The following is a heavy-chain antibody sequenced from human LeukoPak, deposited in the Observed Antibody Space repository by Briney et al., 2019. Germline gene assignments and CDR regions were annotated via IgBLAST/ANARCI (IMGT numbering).Heavy chain of an antibody. CDR3: ARDESGSYYYYYGMDV. J-gene: IGHJ6*02. CDR2: INPSGGST. V-gene: IGHV1-46*01. CDR1: GYTFTSYY. Sequence: ASVKVSYKASGYTFTSYYMHWVRQAPGQGLEWMGIINPSGGSTSYAQKFQGRVTMTRDTSTSTVYMELSSLRSEDTAVYYCARDESGSYYYYYGMDVWGQGTTVTVSS. D-gene: IGHD1-26*01.